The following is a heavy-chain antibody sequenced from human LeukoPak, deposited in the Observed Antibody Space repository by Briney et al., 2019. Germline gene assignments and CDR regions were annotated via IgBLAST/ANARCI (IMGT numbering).Heavy chain of an antibody. V-gene: IGHV3-74*01. Sequence: PGGSLRLSCVASGFSLSTYWMHWVRQAPGRGLVWGSRINPEGSLTTYADSVKRRFTISRDSAKNTLYLQMNSLRAEDTAVYYCTRTHCSTTSCYPGWGQGTLVTASS. CDR2: INPEGSLT. J-gene: IGHJ4*02. D-gene: IGHD2-2*01. CDR1: GFSLSTYW. CDR3: TRTHCSTTSCYPG.